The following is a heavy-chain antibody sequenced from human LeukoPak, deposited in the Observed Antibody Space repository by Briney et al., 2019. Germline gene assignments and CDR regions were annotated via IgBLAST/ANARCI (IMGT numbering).Heavy chain of an antibody. CDR1: GFTFSSYA. V-gene: IGHV3-23*01. Sequence: PGGSLRLSCAASGFTFSSYAMSWVRQAPGKGLEWVSEISGSGSTTYYADSVKGRFTISRDNSKSTLYLQMNSLRAEDTAVYFCAEDSWGGGNCMDVWGKGTTVTVSS. J-gene: IGHJ6*03. CDR2: ISGSGSTT. CDR3: AEDSWGGGNCMDV. D-gene: IGHD2-15*01.